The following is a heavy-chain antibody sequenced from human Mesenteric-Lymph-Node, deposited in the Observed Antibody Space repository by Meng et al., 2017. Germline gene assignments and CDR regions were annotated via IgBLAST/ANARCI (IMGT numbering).Heavy chain of an antibody. CDR2: INKDGTEE. CDR1: GFTFSSYE. Sequence: GESLKISCAASGFTFSSYEMNWVRQAPGKGLEWVGNINKDGTEENYVESVKGRFTTSRDNAKSSLHLQMNSLRAEDTAVYYCATKADPGHGMAVWGQGTTVTVSS. J-gene: IGHJ6*02. V-gene: IGHV3-7*01. CDR3: ATKADPGHGMAV.